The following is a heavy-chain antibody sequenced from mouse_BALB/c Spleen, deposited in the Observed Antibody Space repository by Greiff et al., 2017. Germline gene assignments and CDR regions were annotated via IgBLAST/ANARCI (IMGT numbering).Heavy chain of an antibody. CDR2: ISYDGSN. Sequence: EVKLVESGPGLVKPSQSLSLTCSVTGYSITSGYYWNWIRQFPGNKLEWMGYISYDGSNNYNPSLKNRISITRDTSKNQFFLKLNSVTTEDTATYYCARGYGNSFAYWGQGTLVTVSA. J-gene: IGHJ3*01. CDR1: GYSITSGYY. V-gene: IGHV3-6*02. CDR3: ARGYGNSFAY. D-gene: IGHD2-10*02.